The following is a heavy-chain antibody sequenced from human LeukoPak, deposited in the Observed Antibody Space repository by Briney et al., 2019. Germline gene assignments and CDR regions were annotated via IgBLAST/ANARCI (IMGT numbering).Heavy chain of an antibody. Sequence: GGSLRLSCAASGFTFSDYYMSWIRQAPGKGLEWVSYISSSGSTIYYADSVKGRFTISRDNAKNSLYLQMNSLRAEDTAVYYCARLPPTYDSSPFDYWGQGTLVTVSS. CDR1: GFTFSDYY. D-gene: IGHD3-22*01. V-gene: IGHV3-11*01. CDR2: ISSSGSTI. CDR3: ARLPPTYDSSPFDY. J-gene: IGHJ4*02.